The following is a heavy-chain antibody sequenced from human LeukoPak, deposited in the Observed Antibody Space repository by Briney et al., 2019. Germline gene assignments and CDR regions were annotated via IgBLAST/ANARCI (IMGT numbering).Heavy chain of an antibody. Sequence: ASVKVSCKASGGTFSSYAISWVRQAPGQGLEWMGRIIPILGIANYAQKFQGRVTITADKSTSTAYMELSSLISEDTAVYYCARDPRPGKAAAIRDYWGQGTLVTVSS. CDR2: IIPILGIA. CDR3: ARDPRPGKAAAIRDY. D-gene: IGHD2-2*01. V-gene: IGHV1-69*04. CDR1: GGTFSSYA. J-gene: IGHJ4*02.